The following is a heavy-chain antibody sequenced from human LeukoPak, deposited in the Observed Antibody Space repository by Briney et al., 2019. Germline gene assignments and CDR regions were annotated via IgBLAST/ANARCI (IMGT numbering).Heavy chain of an antibody. CDR2: IYTSGST. D-gene: IGHD6-19*01. Sequence: PSETLSLTCTVSGGSISGGTYYWSWIRQPAGKGLEWIGRIYTSGSTNYNPSLKSRVTISLDPSKNQFSLKLSSVTAADTAVYYCARDGSGWLNWFDPWGQGTLVTVSS. V-gene: IGHV4-61*02. CDR1: GGSISGGTYY. J-gene: IGHJ5*02. CDR3: ARDGSGWLNWFDP.